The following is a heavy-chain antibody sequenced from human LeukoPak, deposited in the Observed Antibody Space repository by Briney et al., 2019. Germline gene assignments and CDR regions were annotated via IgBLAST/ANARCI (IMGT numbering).Heavy chain of an antibody. Sequence: GSLRLSCAASGFTFSSYAMSWVRQAPGKGLEWVSAISGSGGSTYYADSVKGRFTISRDNSRNTLYLQMNSLRAEDTAVYYCAQPKVGVLFLFDYWGQGTLVTVSS. CDR1: GFTFSSYA. J-gene: IGHJ4*02. V-gene: IGHV3-23*01. D-gene: IGHD3-16*01. CDR3: AQPKVGVLFLFDY. CDR2: ISGSGGST.